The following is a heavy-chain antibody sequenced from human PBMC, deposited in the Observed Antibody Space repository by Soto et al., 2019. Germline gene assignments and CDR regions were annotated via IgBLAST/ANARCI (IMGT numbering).Heavy chain of an antibody. CDR3: ARTSMTRIDY. CDR1: GGFNNYA. Sequence: SVKVSCKASGGFNNYAVSWVQQAPGQGLEWMGVTIPELGTSNYAQRLQGRVTITVDKATNTAYLNLTTLTSEDTAIYYCARTSMTRIDYWGQGTLVTVSS. CDR2: TIPELGTS. J-gene: IGHJ4*02. V-gene: IGHV1-69*10. D-gene: IGHD4-17*01.